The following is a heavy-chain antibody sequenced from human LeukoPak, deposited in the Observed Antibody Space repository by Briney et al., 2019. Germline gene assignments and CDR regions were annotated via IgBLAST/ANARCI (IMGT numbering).Heavy chain of an antibody. J-gene: IGHJ4*02. Sequence: GGSLRLSCRTSGPAFRDNGIHWVRQAPGKGLEWVSFIRGDTSGEYYADSVKGRFTISRDNARNSLNLQMNSLRDEDTAVYYCARDRHGDYAHEYWGQGTLVTVSS. CDR2: IRGDTSGE. CDR3: ARDRHGDYAHEY. CDR1: GPAFRDNG. V-gene: IGHV3-30*02. D-gene: IGHD4-17*01.